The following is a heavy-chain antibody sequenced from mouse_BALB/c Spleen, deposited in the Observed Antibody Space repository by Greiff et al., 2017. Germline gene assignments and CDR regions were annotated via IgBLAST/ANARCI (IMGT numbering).Heavy chain of an antibody. V-gene: IGHV5-17*02. J-gene: IGHJ3*01. Sequence: EVMLVESGGGLVQPGGSRKLSCAASGFTFSSFGMHWVRQAPEKGLEWVAYISSGSSTIYYADTVKGRFTISRDNPKNTLFLQMTSLRSEDTAMYYCARSTYYGYDGGFAYWGQGTLVTVSA. CDR2: ISSGSSTI. CDR1: GFTFSSFG. D-gene: IGHD2-9*01. CDR3: ARSTYYGYDGGFAY.